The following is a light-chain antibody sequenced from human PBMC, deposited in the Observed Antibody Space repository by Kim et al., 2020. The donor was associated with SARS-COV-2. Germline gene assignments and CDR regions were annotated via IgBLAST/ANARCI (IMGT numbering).Light chain of an antibody. CDR3: CSYAGNSVVV. V-gene: IGLV2-23*02. J-gene: IGLJ2*01. CDR1: SNDVGGYNL. Sequence: QSALTQPASVAGCPGQSITIPCSGTSNDVGGYNLVSWYQQHPGKVPKLIIYEVDKRPSGVSNHFSGSKSGNTASLRISGLQAEDEGDYYCCSYAGNSVVVFGGGTQLTVL. CDR2: EVD.